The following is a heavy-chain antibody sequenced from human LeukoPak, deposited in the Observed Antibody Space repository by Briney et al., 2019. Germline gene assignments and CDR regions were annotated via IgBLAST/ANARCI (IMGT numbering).Heavy chain of an antibody. CDR1: GDYIGRINYY. CDR3: ARVDPRDGGEEGSNWFDP. J-gene: IGHJ5*02. Sequence: SETLSLTCTITGDYIGRINYYWGWLRQPPGKGLEWIVSMSYSGHTYYNPSLKSRVTTSIDTSKNQLSLNLKSVTAADTAVYYCARVDPRDGGEEGSNWFDPWGQGTLVTVSS. D-gene: IGHD3-16*01. V-gene: IGHV4-39*07. CDR2: MSYSGHT.